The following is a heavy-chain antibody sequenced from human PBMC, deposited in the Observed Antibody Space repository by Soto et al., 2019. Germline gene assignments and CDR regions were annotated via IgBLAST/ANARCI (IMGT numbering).Heavy chain of an antibody. CDR3: ARQGRSSASFDF. CDR1: GYTFNTYC. J-gene: IGHJ4*02. CDR2: MSPGNSDI. V-gene: IGHV5-51*01. Sequence: GESLKISCRGVGYTFNTYCIGWVSQMPGKGLEWMGVMSPGNSDIRYSPAFQGQVSISADTSISTAYLQWSSLKTSDSGMYYCARQGRSSASFDFWGQGTLVTVSS.